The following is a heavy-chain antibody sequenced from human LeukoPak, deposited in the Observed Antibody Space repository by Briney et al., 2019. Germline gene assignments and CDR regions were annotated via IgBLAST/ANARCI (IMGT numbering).Heavy chain of an antibody. CDR3: ARGRGSSSQPLTVH. V-gene: IGHV1-69*04. Sequence: SVKVSCKASGGTFSSYAISWVRQAPGQGLEWMGRIIPILGIANYAQKFQGRVTITADKSTSTAYMELSSLRSEDTAVYYCARGRGSSSQPLTVHWGQGTLVTVSS. J-gene: IGHJ4*02. CDR1: GGTFSSYA. D-gene: IGHD6-6*01. CDR2: IIPILGIA.